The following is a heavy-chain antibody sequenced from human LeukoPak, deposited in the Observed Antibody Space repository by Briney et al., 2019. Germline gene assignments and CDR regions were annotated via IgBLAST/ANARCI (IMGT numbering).Heavy chain of an antibody. V-gene: IGHV3-21*04. D-gene: IGHD3-10*01. J-gene: IGHJ6*03. CDR1: GFTFSSYS. CDR3: ARKYYYGSGSSYYNNYYMDV. CDR2: ISSSSIYI. Sequence: GGSLRLSCAGSGFTFSSYSMHWVRQAPGKGLEWVSSISSSSIYIYYADSLKGRFTISRDNAKNSLSLQMNSLRAEDTAVYYCARKYYYGSGSSYYNNYYMDVWGKGTTVTISS.